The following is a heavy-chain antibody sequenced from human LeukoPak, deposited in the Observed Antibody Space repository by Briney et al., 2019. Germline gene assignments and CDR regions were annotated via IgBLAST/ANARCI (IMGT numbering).Heavy chain of an antibody. V-gene: IGHV3-30*18. CDR1: GFTFSSYG. CDR2: ISYDGSNK. CDR3: AKETNYDTRDYYFDY. D-gene: IGHD3-22*01. Sequence: PGRSLRLSCAASGFTFSSYGMHWVRQAPGKGLEWVAVISYDGSNKYYADSVKGRFTISRDNSKNTLYLQMNSLRAEDTAVYYCAKETNYDTRDYYFDYWGQGTLVTVSS. J-gene: IGHJ4*02.